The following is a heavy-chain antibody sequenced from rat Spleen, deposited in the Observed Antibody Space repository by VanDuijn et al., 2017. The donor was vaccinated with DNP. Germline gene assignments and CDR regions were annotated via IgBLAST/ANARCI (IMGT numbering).Heavy chain of an antibody. CDR3: VRPDVYYGLEDWAAN. D-gene: IGHD1-6*01. CDR2: IIYDGSRT. J-gene: IGHJ3*01. Sequence: EVQLVESGGGLVQPGGSLKLSCAGSGFPFSDYNMAWVRQAPKKGLEWVATIIYDGSRTYYRDSVKGRFTISRDNAKSTVYLQMNSLRSEDTAIYYCVRPDVYYGLEDWAANWGQGTLVTVSS. V-gene: IGHV5S10*01. CDR1: GFPFSDYN.